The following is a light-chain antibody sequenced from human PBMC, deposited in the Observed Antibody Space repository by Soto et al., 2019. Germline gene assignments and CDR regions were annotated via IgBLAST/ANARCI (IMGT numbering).Light chain of an antibody. J-gene: IGLJ2*01. CDR2: SND. CDR3: AAWDDRLSAVV. CDR1: SSNIGSNT. Sequence: QSVLTQPPSASGTPGQRVTISCSGSSSNIGSNTVNWYQQLPGTAPKLLIYSNDQRPSGVPDRFSGSKSGTSASLAISGLQSEDEADYYCAAWDDRLSAVVFGGGTKLHRP. V-gene: IGLV1-44*01.